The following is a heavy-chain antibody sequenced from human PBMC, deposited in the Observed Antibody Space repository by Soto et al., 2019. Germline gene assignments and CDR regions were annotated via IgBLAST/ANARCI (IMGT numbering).Heavy chain of an antibody. D-gene: IGHD4-17*01. Sequence: GESLKISCKASGYSFASYWIGWMRQMPGKGLEWMGIIYPGDSDTKYSPSLQGQVSISADKSINTAYLQWSSLKASDTAMYYCARQQYGSDAFDIWGQGTMVTVSS. J-gene: IGHJ3*02. CDR1: GYSFASYW. CDR3: ARQQYGSDAFDI. V-gene: IGHV5-51*01. CDR2: IYPGDSDT.